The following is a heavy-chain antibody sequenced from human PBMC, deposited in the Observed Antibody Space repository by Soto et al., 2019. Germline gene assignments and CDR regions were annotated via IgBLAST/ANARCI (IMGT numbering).Heavy chain of an antibody. J-gene: IGHJ4*02. CDR1: GFTFDIYA. V-gene: IGHV3-9*01. D-gene: IGHD5-18*01. CDR3: AKELGGYSYGYELDH. CDR2: ISWNSGTR. Sequence: DVQLVDSGGGLVQPGRSLSLSCAASGFTFDIYAMHWVRQAPGKGLEWVSSISWNSGTRGYADSVKGRFTISRDNAKNSLYLQMDSLRTEDTAFYYCAKELGGYSYGYELDHWGQGTLVAVSS.